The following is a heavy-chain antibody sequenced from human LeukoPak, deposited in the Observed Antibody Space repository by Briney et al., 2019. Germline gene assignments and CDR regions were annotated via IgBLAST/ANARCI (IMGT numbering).Heavy chain of an antibody. CDR1: GFTFSQYG. Sequence: PGGSLRLSCAASGFTFSQYGMHWVRQAPGKGLEWVAVITYTGTVKYYGDSVKGRFNISRENAKNSLYLQMNSLRAGDTAVYYCARAGYSSGGERYYFDYWGQGTLVTVSS. V-gene: IGHV3-30*03. D-gene: IGHD6-19*01. J-gene: IGHJ4*02. CDR3: ARAGYSSGGERYYFDY. CDR2: ITYTGTVK.